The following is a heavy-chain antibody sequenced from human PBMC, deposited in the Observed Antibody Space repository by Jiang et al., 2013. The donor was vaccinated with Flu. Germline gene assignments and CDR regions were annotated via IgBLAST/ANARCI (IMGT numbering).Heavy chain of an antibody. V-gene: IGHV4-59*08. CDR3: ARSDSYCPGHCNVFGAFDV. CDR2: IHYSGSV. J-gene: IGHJ3*01. Sequence: PGLVKPSETLSLTCTVSGGSIGSYYWSWIRQPPGKGLESIGYIHYSGSVNYNPSLKSRVTISVDTSTNQFSLKLSSVTAADTAVYYCARSDSYCPGHCNVFGAFDVWGQGTMVTVSS. D-gene: IGHD1-1*01. CDR1: GGSIGSYY.